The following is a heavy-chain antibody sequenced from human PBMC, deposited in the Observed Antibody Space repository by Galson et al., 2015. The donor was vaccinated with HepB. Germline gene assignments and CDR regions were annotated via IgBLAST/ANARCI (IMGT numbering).Heavy chain of an antibody. CDR2: ISGSGGST. Sequence: SLRLSCAASGLTFSRCAMHWVRQAPGKGLEYVSAISGSGGSTFYADSVKGRFTISRDNSKNTLYLQMSSLRADDTAVYYCGPFGQTCSTNCPIDSWGQGTLVTVSS. D-gene: IGHD2-2*01. CDR3: GPFGQTCSTNCPIDS. J-gene: IGHJ4*02. V-gene: IGHV3-64D*06. CDR1: GLTFSRCA.